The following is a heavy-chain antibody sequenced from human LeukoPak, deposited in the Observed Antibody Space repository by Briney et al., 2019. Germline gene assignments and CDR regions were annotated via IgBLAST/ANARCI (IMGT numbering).Heavy chain of an antibody. D-gene: IGHD2-2*01. V-gene: IGHV3-66*02. CDR2: IYSGGST. CDR1: GFTVSSNY. CDR3: AREWWYCSSTSCSEYFQH. J-gene: IGHJ1*01. Sequence: PGGSLRLSCAASGFTVSSNYMSWVRQAPGKGLEWVSVIYSGGSTYYADSVKGRFTISRDNTKNTLYLQMNSLRAEDTAVYDCAREWWYCSSTSCSEYFQHWGQGTLVTVSS.